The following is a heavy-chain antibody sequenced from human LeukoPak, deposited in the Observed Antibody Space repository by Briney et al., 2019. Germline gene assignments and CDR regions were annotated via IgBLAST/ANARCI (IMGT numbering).Heavy chain of an antibody. CDR2: ISSSSSYI. Sequence: GGSLRLSCAASGFTFSSYSMNWVRQAPGKGLEWVSSISSSSSYIYYADSVKGRYTISRDNAKNSLYLQMNRLRAEDPAVYYCARHAGLRFLEWLLPTDYWGQGTLVTVSS. CDR1: GFTFSSYS. CDR3: ARHAGLRFLEWLLPTDY. D-gene: IGHD3-3*01. V-gene: IGHV3-21*01. J-gene: IGHJ4*02.